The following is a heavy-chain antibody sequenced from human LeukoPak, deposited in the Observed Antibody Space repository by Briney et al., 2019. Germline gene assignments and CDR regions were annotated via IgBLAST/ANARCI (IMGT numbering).Heavy chain of an antibody. CDR3: AKDSANTFDF. Sequence: GGSLRLSCAASGFTFSSYGMHWVRQAPGKGLEWVALIVYDGSNKYYADSVKGRFTISRDNSKNTLYLQMDSLTGEDTAVYYCAKDSANTFDFWGQGTLVTVSS. V-gene: IGHV3-30*02. CDR2: IVYDGSNK. CDR1: GFTFSSYG. D-gene: IGHD3-10*01. J-gene: IGHJ4*02.